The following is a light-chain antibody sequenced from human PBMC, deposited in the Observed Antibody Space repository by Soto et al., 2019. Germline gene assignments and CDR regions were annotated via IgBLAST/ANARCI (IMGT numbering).Light chain of an antibody. Sequence: QSVLTQPASVSGSPGQSTTISCTGTSSDVGGCNYVSWYQQHPGKAPKLMIYGVSNRPSGVSHRFSGSKSGNTASLTISGLQAEDEADYYCSSYTTSSTLVFGEGTKLTVL. CDR1: SSDVGGCNY. CDR3: SSYTTSSTLV. V-gene: IGLV2-14*01. CDR2: GVS. J-gene: IGLJ3*02.